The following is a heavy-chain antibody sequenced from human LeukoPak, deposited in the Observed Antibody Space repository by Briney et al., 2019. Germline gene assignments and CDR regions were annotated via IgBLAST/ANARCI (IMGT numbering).Heavy chain of an antibody. V-gene: IGHV4-4*02. CDR2: INHSGST. Sequence: SETLSLTCAVSGGSISSSNWWSWIRQPPGKGLEWIGEINHSGSTNYNPSLKSRVTISVDTSKNQFSLKLSSVTAADTAVYYCARSNWGFRYFDYWGQGTLVTVSS. J-gene: IGHJ4*02. D-gene: IGHD7-27*01. CDR3: ARSNWGFRYFDY. CDR1: GGSISSSNW.